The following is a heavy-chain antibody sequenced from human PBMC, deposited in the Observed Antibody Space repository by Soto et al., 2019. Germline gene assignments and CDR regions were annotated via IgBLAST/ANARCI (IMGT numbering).Heavy chain of an antibody. CDR3: ARGAVVGSLSFDY. Sequence: PGGSLRLSCAASGFSFSRYWMHWVRQAPGKGLVWVSRINSDESTTGYADSVKGRFTISRDNAKNTLYLQVNSLRVEDTAVYYCARGAVVGSLSFDYWGQGTLVTVSS. CDR1: GFSFSRYW. CDR2: INSDESTT. D-gene: IGHD6-13*01. V-gene: IGHV3-74*01. J-gene: IGHJ4*02.